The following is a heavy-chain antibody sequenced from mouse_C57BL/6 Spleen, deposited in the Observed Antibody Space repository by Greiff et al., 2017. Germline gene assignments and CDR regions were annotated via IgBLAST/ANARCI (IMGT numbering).Heavy chain of an antibody. J-gene: IGHJ2*01. Sequence: QVQLQQPGAELVMPGASVKLSCKASGYTFTSYWMHWVKQRPGQGLEWIGEIDPSDSYTNYNQKFKGKSTLTVDKSSSTAYMQLSSLTSEDSAVYYCARNREGEYFAYWGQGTTLTVSS. CDR2: IDPSDSYT. CDR3: ARNREGEYFAY. V-gene: IGHV1-69*01. CDR1: GYTFTSYW.